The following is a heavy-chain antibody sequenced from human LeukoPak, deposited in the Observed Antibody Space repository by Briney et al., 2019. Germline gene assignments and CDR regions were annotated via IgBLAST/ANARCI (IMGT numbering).Heavy chain of an antibody. J-gene: IGHJ4*02. CDR1: GYTFTGYY. CDR3: ARRIQLWSTLEDY. V-gene: IGHV1-2*02. Sequence: GASVRVSCKASGYTFTGYYMHWVRQAPGQGLEWMGWINPNSGGTNYAQKFQGRVTMTRDTSISTAYMELSRLRSDDTAVYYCARRIQLWSTLEDYWGPGTLVTVSS. CDR2: INPNSGGT. D-gene: IGHD5-18*01.